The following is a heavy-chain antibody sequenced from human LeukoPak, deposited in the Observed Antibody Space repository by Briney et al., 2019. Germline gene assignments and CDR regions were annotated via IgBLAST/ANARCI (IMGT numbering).Heavy chain of an antibody. CDR3: ARVNDYGDYFDY. CDR2: IYYSGST. V-gene: IGHV4-39*07. CDR1: GGSISSSSYY. Sequence: SETLSLTCTVSGGSISSSSYYWGWIRQPPGKGLEWIGSIYYSGSTYYNPSLKSRVNISVDTSKNQFSLKLSSVTAADTAVYYCARVNDYGDYFDYWGQGTLVTVSS. J-gene: IGHJ4*02. D-gene: IGHD4-17*01.